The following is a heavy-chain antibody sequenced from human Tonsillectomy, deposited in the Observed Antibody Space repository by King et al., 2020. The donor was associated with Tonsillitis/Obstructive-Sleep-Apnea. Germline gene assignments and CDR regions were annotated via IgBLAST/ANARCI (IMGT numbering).Heavy chain of an antibody. D-gene: IGHD3-10*01. J-gene: IGHJ6*03. CDR2: FDPADGET. V-gene: IGHV1-24*01. Sequence: QLVQSGAEVKKPGASVKVSCKVSGYTLTELSMHWVRQAPGKGLEWMGSFDPADGETIYAQKFQGRVTMTEDTSTDTGYMELSSLRSEDTAVYYCAVEGSGTYYSPDQYSYCIDVWGKGTTVTVSS. CDR1: GYTLTELS. CDR3: AVEGSGTYYSPDQYSYCIDV.